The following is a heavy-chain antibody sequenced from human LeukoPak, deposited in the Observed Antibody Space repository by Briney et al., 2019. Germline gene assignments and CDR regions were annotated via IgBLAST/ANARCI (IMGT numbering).Heavy chain of an antibody. J-gene: IGHJ5*02. D-gene: IGHD3-10*01. CDR2: INHSGST. CDR1: GDSMNSSSFY. V-gene: IGHV4-39*07. CDR3: ARGGYYGSGNDFRFDP. Sequence: SETLSLTCTVSGDSMNSSSFYWGWIRQPPGKGLEWIGEINHSGSTNYNPSLKSRVTISVDTSKSQFSLKLSSVTAADTAIYYCARGGYYGSGNDFRFDPWGQGTLVTVSS.